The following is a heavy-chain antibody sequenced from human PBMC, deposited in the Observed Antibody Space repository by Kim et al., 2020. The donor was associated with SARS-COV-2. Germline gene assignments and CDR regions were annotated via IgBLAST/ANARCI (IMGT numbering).Heavy chain of an antibody. CDR1: GYSFTDYW. CDR3: ARAPSGTLSPYYFDF. J-gene: IGHJ4*02. CDR2: IYPGDSDT. Sequence: GESLKISYKGSGYSFTDYWIGWVRQMPGKGLEWMGIIYPGDSDTKYSPSFQGQVTISADDSISNAYVQWSSLKASDTAIYYCARAPSGTLSPYYFDFWGQGTLVTVSS. V-gene: IGHV5-51*01. D-gene: IGHD1-26*01.